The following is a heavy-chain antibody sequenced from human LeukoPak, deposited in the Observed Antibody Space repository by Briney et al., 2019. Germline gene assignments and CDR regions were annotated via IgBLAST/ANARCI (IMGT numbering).Heavy chain of an antibody. CDR2: INPSGGST. J-gene: IGHJ4*02. CDR1: GYTFTSYY. CDR3: ARTGGGKRGTYALDY. D-gene: IGHD3-16*01. V-gene: IGHV1-46*01. Sequence: ASVKVSCKASGYTFTSYYMHWVRQAPGQGLEWMGIINPSGGSTSYAQKFQGRVTITRDMSTSTVYMELSSLRSEDTAVYYCARTGGGKRGTYALDYWGEGTLVTVSS.